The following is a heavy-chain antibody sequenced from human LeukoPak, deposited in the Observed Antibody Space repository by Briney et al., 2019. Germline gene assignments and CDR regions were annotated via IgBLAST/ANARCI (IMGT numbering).Heavy chain of an antibody. CDR2: IRQDGGQT. CDR1: ELTFSGYW. Sequence: GGSLRLSCAASELTFSGYWMNWVRQAPGKGLKWVGNIRQDGGQTHYSDSVKGRFTISRDNAKRSLYLQMNSLRPEDTAVYYCARDGHSSGSFDYWGQGTLVTVSS. J-gene: IGHJ4*02. V-gene: IGHV3-7*01. D-gene: IGHD3-10*01. CDR3: ARDGHSSGSFDY.